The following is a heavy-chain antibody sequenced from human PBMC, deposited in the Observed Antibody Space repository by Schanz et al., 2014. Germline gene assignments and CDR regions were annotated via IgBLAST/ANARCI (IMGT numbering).Heavy chain of an antibody. CDR2: IYYSGNT. V-gene: IGHV4-30-2*06. CDR1: GGSISSGGYS. CDR3: ALREKPYGPFAS. D-gene: IGHD3-10*01. Sequence: LQLQESGSGLMKPSQTLSLTCPVSGGSISSGGYSWNWIWRSPGKGLEWIGYIYYSGNTYYNPSLKSRVTISVDRSKNQFSLELDSVTAADTAVYYCALREKPYGPFASWGQGALVTVSS. J-gene: IGHJ5*02.